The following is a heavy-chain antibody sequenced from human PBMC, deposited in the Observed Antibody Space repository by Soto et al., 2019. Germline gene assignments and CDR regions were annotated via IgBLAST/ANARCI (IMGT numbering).Heavy chain of an antibody. CDR2: IYYSGST. CDR1: GGSISSYY. Sequence: PSDTLSLTCTVSGGSISSYYWSWIRQPPGKGLEWIGYIYYSGSTNYNPSLKSRVTISVDTSKNQFSLKLSSVTAADTAVYYCARSYSNYDYWGQGTLVTVSS. V-gene: IGHV4-59*07. D-gene: IGHD4-4*01. J-gene: IGHJ4*01. CDR3: ARSYSNYDY.